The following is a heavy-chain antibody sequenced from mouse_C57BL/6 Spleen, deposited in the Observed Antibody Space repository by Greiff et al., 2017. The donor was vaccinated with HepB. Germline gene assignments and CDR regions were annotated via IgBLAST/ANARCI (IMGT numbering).Heavy chain of an antibody. D-gene: IGHD2-4*01. Sequence: QVQLQQPGAELVRPGSSVKLSCKASGYTFTSYWMDWVKQRPGQGLEWIGNIYPSDSETHYNQKFKDKATLTEDKSSSTAYMHLSSLTSEDSAVYYCARDYDYVSFAYWGQGTLVTVSA. CDR3: ARDYDYVSFAY. J-gene: IGHJ3*01. CDR1: GYTFTSYW. V-gene: IGHV1-61*01. CDR2: IYPSDSET.